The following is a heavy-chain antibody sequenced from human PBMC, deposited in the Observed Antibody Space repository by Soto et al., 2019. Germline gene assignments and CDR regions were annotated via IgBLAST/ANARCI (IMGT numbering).Heavy chain of an antibody. Sequence: GGSLRLSCAASGFTFSSYGMHWVRQAPGKGLEWVAVIWYDGSNKYYADSVKGRFTISRDNSKNTMYLQMNGLRAEDTAVYYCARDFQPSHTAIVRHYYYGMDVWGQGTTVTVSS. CDR3: ARDFQPSHTAIVRHYYYGMDV. J-gene: IGHJ6*02. V-gene: IGHV3-33*01. CDR2: IWYDGSNK. D-gene: IGHD5-18*01. CDR1: GFTFSSYG.